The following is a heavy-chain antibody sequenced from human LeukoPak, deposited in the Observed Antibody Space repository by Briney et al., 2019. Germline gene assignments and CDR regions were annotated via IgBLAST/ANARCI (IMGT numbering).Heavy chain of an antibody. CDR3: TRGSYSYGYWAPAQNDY. CDR2: IKQDGSEK. V-gene: IGHV3-7*01. Sequence: GGSLRLSCAASGFTFSSYWMSWVRQAPGKGLEWVANIKQDGSEKYYVDSVKGRFTISRDNAKNSLYLQMNSLRAEDTAVYYCTRGSYSYGYWAPAQNDYWGQGTLVTVSS. CDR1: GFTFSSYW. J-gene: IGHJ4*02. D-gene: IGHD5-18*01.